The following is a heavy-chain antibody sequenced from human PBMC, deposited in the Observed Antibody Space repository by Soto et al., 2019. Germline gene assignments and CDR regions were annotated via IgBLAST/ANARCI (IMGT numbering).Heavy chain of an antibody. D-gene: IGHD1-26*01. V-gene: IGHV2-5*02. CDR3: ARSRYPNAWYHKATFDF. CDR2: IYWDDDV. Sequence: QITLKESGPSLIKPTQTLTLTCTFSGFSLSTSGVGVGWIRQPPGKALEWLALIYWDDDVRYSPSLNSRLTVTKDTSKNQVLLTMTNMDPVDTATYYCARSRYPNAWYHKATFDFWGQGTLVSVSS. J-gene: IGHJ4*02. CDR1: GFSLSTSGVG.